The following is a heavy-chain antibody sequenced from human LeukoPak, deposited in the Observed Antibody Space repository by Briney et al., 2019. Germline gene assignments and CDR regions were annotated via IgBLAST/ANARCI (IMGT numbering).Heavy chain of an antibody. V-gene: IGHV1-3*01. CDR3: ARGGRITMIVVVVNDAFDI. CDR1: GYTFTSYA. D-gene: IGHD3-22*01. J-gene: IGHJ3*02. Sequence: ASVKVSCKASGYTFTSYAMHWVRQAPGQRLEWMGWINAGNGNTKYSQKFQGRVTITRGTSASTAYMELSSLRSEDTAVYYCARGGRITMIVVVVNDAFDIWGQGTMVTVSS. CDR2: INAGNGNT.